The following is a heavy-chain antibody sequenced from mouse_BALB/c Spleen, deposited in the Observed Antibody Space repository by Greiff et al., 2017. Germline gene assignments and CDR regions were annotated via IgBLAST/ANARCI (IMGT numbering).Heavy chain of an antibody. CDR2: ISSGGST. D-gene: IGHD2-13*01. J-gene: IGHJ2*01. V-gene: IGHV5-6-5*01. Sequence: EVKLVESGGGLVKPGGSLKLSCAASGFTFSSYAMSWVRQTPEKRLEWVASISSGGSTYYPDSVKGRFTISRDNARNILYLQMSSLRSEDTAMYYCARGIYYGAMDYWGQGTTLTVSS. CDR1: GFTFSSYA. CDR3: ARGIYYGAMDY.